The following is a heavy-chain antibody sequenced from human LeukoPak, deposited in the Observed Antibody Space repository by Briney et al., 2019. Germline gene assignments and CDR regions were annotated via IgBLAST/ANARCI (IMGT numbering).Heavy chain of an antibody. V-gene: IGHV1-69*05. Sequence: ASVKVSCKASGGTFSSYAISWVRQAPGQGLEWMGGIIPIFGTANYAQKFQGRVTITTDESTSTAYMELSSLRSEDTAVYYCARGGSRDNWNYGWFDPRGQGTLVTVSS. J-gene: IGHJ5*02. CDR2: IIPIFGTA. D-gene: IGHD1-7*01. CDR1: GGTFSSYA. CDR3: ARGGSRDNWNYGWFDP.